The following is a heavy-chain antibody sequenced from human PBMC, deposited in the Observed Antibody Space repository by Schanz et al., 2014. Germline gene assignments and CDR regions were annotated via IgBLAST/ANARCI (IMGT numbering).Heavy chain of an antibody. V-gene: IGHV3-74*02. Sequence: EVQLLESGGGLVEPGGSLRLSCAASGFTFSSHWMHWVRQDPGKGLVWVARINSGGSNTDYADSVTGRFTISRDNAKNTLYLQMNTLIAEDTAVYYCAKKMKLGVSGGKGHDSLDIWGQGTMVTVSS. CDR2: INSGGSNT. D-gene: IGHD2-15*01. CDR3: AKKMKLGVSGGKGHDSLDI. CDR1: GFTFSSHW. J-gene: IGHJ3*02.